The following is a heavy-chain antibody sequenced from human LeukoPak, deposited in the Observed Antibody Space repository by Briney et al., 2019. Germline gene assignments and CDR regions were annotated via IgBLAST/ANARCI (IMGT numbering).Heavy chain of an antibody. CDR2: ISTTGSSI. CDR3: AKTPSYSSSLRYYFDY. Sequence: GGSLRLSCAASGFTFSSYEMNWVRQAPGKGLEWVSYISTTGSSIYYADSVKGRFTISRDNVKNLLYLQMNSLRAEDTAVYYCAKTPSYSSSLRYYFDYWGQGTLVTVSS. CDR1: GFTFSSYE. V-gene: IGHV3-48*03. D-gene: IGHD6-6*01. J-gene: IGHJ4*02.